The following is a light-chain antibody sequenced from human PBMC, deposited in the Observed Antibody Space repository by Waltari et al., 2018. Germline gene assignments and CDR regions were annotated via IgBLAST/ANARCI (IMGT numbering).Light chain of an antibody. CDR2: SAY. Sequence: IVLTQSPGPLSLSPGEGATLCCRASQSVSDYYLAWYQQKPGQAPRLLIYSAYNRAAGVPDRFSGSGSGTDFTLTISRLEPGDFAVYYCQQYGSSFPWTFGQGTKVEI. V-gene: IGKV3-20*01. CDR1: QSVSDYY. J-gene: IGKJ1*01. CDR3: QQYGSSFPWT.